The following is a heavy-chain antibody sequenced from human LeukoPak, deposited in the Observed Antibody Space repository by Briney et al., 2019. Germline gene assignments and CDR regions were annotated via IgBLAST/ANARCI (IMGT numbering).Heavy chain of an antibody. D-gene: IGHD2-15*01. V-gene: IGHV4-31*03. Sequence: SETLSLTCTVSGGSISSDGRYWSWIRQHPGKGLEWIGYIYYSGSTYYNPSLKSRVTISVDTSKNQFSLKLSSVTAAVTAVYYCARRYCSGGSCADAFDLWGQGTMVTVSS. CDR3: ARRYCSGGSCADAFDL. CDR1: GGSISSDGRY. CDR2: IYYSGST. J-gene: IGHJ3*01.